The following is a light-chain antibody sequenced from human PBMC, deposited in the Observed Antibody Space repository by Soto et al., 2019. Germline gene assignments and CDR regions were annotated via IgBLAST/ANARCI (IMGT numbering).Light chain of an antibody. CDR3: AAWDDSLKGWV. CDR1: SSNVGINT. V-gene: IGLV1-44*01. CDR2: SNN. J-gene: IGLJ3*02. Sequence: QSVLTQAPSASGTPGQRVTISCSGSSSNVGINTVNWYQQLPGTAPKLLIYSNNQRPSGVPDRFSGSKSGTSASLAISGLQSEDEADFYCAAWDDSLKGWVFGGGTQLTVL.